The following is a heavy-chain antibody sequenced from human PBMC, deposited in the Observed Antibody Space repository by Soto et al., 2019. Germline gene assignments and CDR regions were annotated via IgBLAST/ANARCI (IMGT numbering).Heavy chain of an antibody. V-gene: IGHV4-4*02. D-gene: IGHD3-22*01. CDR1: GGSISSSNW. J-gene: IGHJ6*02. CDR3: ARSPDSSGYYPRWYYYGMDV. Sequence: QVQLQESGPGLVKPSGTQSLTCAVSGGSISSSNWWSWVRQPPGKGLEWIGEIYHSGSTNYNPSLKSRVTISVDKSKNQFSLKLSSVTAADTAVYYCARSPDSSGYYPRWYYYGMDVWGQGTTVTVSS. CDR2: IYHSGST.